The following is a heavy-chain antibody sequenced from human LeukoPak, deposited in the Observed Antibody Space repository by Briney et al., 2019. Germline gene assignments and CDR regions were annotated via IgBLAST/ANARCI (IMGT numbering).Heavy chain of an antibody. D-gene: IGHD6-6*01. J-gene: IGHJ4*02. CDR3: ARLPDSSSTLDY. CDR2: IYQSGIT. CDR1: GYSVSSGYY. Sequence: SETLSLTCAVSGYSVSSGYYWGWIQQPPGKGLEWIGSIYQSGITCYNPSLKSRVAISLDTSKNQFSLKLTSVTAADTAMYYCARLPDSSSTLDYWGQGTLVTVSS. V-gene: IGHV4-38-2*01.